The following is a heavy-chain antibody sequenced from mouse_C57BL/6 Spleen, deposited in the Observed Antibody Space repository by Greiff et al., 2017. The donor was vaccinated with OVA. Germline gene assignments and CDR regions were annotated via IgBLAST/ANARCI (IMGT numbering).Heavy chain of an antibody. V-gene: IGHV1-54*01. CDR1: GYAFTNYL. CDR3: ARWEGLLPFAY. CDR2: INPGSGGT. D-gene: IGHD2-3*01. J-gene: IGHJ3*01. Sequence: QVQLKQSGAELVRPGTSVKVSCKASGYAFTNYLIEWVKQRPGQGLEWIGVINPGSGGTNYNEKFKGKATLTADKSSSTAYMQLSSLTSEDSAVYFCARWEGLLPFAYWGQGTLVTVSA.